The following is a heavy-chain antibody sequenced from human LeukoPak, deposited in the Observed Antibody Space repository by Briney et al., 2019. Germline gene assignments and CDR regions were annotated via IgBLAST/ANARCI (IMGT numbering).Heavy chain of an antibody. CDR2: IYYSGST. V-gene: IGHV4-59*01. J-gene: IGHJ6*02. D-gene: IGHD3-3*01. CDR1: GGSISSYC. Sequence: SETLSLTCTVSGGSISSYCWNWVRQPPGKGLEWVGYIYYSGSTNYNPSLKSRVTISVDTSKNQFSLKLSSVTAADTAVYYCASLPYYDFWSDYYPYYYGMDVWGQGTTVTVSS. CDR3: ASLPYYDFWSDYYPYYYGMDV.